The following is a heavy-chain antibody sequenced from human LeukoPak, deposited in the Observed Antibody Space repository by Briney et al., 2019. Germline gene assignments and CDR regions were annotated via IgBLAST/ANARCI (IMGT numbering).Heavy chain of an antibody. D-gene: IGHD3-22*01. CDR1: GGSFSGYY. CDR2: INHSGST. Sequence: PSETLSLTCAVYGGSFSGYYWSWIRQPPGKGLEWIGEINHSGSTNYNPSLKSRVTISVDTSKNQFSLKLSSVTAADTAVYYCARAGSSGYPYYYYGMDVWGQGTTVTVSS. CDR3: ARAGSSGYPYYYYGMDV. V-gene: IGHV4-34*01. J-gene: IGHJ6*02.